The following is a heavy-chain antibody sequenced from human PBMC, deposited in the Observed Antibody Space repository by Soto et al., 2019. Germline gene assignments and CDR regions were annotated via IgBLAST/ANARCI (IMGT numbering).Heavy chain of an antibody. D-gene: IGHD1-1*01. V-gene: IGHV3-48*01. CDR3: ARDPRARRPVY. Sequence: EVQLVESGGGVVQPGGSLRLSCAASGFTFSSYSMNWVRQAPGKGLEWVAYISSSSSTIYYADSVKGRFTISRDNAKNSMYLQMNSLRAEDKAVYYCARDPRARRPVYWGQGTLVTVSS. CDR1: GFTFSSYS. J-gene: IGHJ4*02. CDR2: ISSSSSTI.